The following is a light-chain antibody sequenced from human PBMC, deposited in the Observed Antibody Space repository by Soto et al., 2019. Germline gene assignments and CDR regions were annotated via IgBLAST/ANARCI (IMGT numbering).Light chain of an antibody. CDR2: SYN. Sequence: QSALTQPPSTSGTPGQRVTIPCSGSSSNIGSESVNWYQQLPGTAPKLLIYSYNQRPSGVPDRFSGSKSGTSASLAISGLQSEDEADYICAAWDDSLNGYVFGLGTKVTVL. CDR1: SSNIGSES. J-gene: IGLJ1*01. V-gene: IGLV1-44*01. CDR3: AAWDDSLNGYV.